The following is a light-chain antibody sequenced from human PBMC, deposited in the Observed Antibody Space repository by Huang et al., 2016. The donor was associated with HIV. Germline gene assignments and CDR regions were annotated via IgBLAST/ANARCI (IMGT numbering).Light chain of an antibody. J-gene: IGKJ1*01. CDR2: AAS. Sequence: EIVLTQSPGSLSLSPGERATLSCRASQSVGNDYLAWYQQRPGQAPRLLIHAASSRASGSPDMFSGSGAGTAFTLTISRLEPEDSAIYFCHQYGSPPWTFGQGTRVEIK. CDR3: HQYGSPPWT. CDR1: QSVGNDY. V-gene: IGKV3-20*01.